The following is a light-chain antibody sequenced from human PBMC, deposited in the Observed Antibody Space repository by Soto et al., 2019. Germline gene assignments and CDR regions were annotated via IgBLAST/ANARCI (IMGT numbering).Light chain of an antibody. J-gene: IGKJ4*01. CDR2: GAS. Sequence: EIVLTQSPGTLSLSPGERATLSCRASQSVISYLAWYQHKPGQAPRLLIYGASSRATGIPARFSGSGSGTDFTLTISRLEPEDFAVYYCQQYRSSPPLTFGGGTKVDIK. CDR3: QQYRSSPPLT. CDR1: QSVISY. V-gene: IGKV3-20*01.